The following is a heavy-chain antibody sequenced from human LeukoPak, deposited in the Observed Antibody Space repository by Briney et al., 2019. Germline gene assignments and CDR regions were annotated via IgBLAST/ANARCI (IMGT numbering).Heavy chain of an antibody. CDR3: ARVSYYDSSGYPTKGGFDY. J-gene: IGHJ4*02. CDR1: GGTFSSYA. D-gene: IGHD3-22*01. V-gene: IGHV1-69*04. CDR2: IIPILGIA. Sequence: GASVKVSCKASGGTFSSYAISWVRQAPGQGLEWMGRIIPILGIANYAQKFQGRVTITADKSTSTAYMELSSLRSEDTAVYYCARVSYYDSSGYPTKGGFDYWGQGTLVTVSS.